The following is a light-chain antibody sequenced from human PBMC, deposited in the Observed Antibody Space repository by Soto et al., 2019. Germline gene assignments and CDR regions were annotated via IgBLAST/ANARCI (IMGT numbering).Light chain of an antibody. CDR1: QSVSSN. CDR3: QQYNDWPPPIT. Sequence: EIVMTQSPATLSVSPGETATLSCRASQSVSSNLAWYQQKPGQAPRLLIYGASTRATDIPARFSGSGSVTEFTLNISSLHSEDFVVYYCQQYNDWPPPITFGQGTRLEIK. V-gene: IGKV3-15*01. CDR2: GAS. J-gene: IGKJ5*01.